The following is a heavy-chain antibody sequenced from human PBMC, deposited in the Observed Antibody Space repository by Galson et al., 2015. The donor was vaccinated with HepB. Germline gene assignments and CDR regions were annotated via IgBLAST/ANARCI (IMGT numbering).Heavy chain of an antibody. D-gene: IGHD6-19*01. CDR1: GFILDDYG. CDR3: VRAGDSSGWDFDY. J-gene: IGHJ4*02. Sequence: SLRLSCAASGFILDDYGMSWVRQAPGKGLEWVAGSNWNGGDTGYANSVKGRFSISRDDAKNSVHLQMHNLRAEDTALYYCVRAGDSSGWDFDYWGQGTLVTVSS. CDR2: SNWNGGDT. V-gene: IGHV3-20*04.